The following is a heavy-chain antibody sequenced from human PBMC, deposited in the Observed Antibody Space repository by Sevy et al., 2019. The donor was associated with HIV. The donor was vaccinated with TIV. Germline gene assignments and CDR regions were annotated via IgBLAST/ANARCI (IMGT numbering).Heavy chain of an antibody. CDR3: AKDKRYYDSSALFDI. CDR1: GFTIDEYA. V-gene: IGHV3-9*01. J-gene: IGHJ3*02. CDR2: ISWNSGSV. Sequence: GGSLRLSCAASGFTIDEYAMHWVRQAPGKGLEWVSGISWNSGSVGYADSVKGRFTISRDNAKNSLYLQMNSLRAEDTALYYCAKDKRYYDSSALFDIWGQGTMVTVSS. D-gene: IGHD3-22*01.